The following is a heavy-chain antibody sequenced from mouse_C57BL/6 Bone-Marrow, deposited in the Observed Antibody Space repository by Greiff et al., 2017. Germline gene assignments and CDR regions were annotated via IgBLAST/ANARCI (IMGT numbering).Heavy chain of an antibody. CDR3: ARTAVITTVVPFAY. D-gene: IGHD1-1*01. V-gene: IGHV1-39*01. Sequence: VHVKQSGPELVKPGASVKISCKASGYSFTDYNMNWVKQSNGKSLEWIGVIHPNSGTTSYNQKFKGKATLTVDQSSSTAYMQLNSLTSEDSSVYYCARTAVITTVVPFAYWGQGTLVTVSA. J-gene: IGHJ3*01. CDR1: GYSFTDYN. CDR2: IHPNSGTT.